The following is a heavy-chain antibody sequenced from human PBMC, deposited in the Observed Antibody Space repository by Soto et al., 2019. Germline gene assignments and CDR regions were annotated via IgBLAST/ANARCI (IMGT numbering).Heavy chain of an antibody. J-gene: IGHJ6*02. CDR1: RFSLNTYG. CDR2: LSASGSGS. CDR3: AKNSYGDFWNFGLDV. Sequence: EAQLLESGGGLVQPGGSLRLSCTTSRFSLNTYGMTWVRRAPGKGLEWVSTLSASGSGSYYAESVKGRFTVSRDNSKNTMYLQMNSLRDEDTAVYYCAKNSYGDFWNFGLDVWGQGTTVTVSS. V-gene: IGHV3-23*01. D-gene: IGHD4-17*01.